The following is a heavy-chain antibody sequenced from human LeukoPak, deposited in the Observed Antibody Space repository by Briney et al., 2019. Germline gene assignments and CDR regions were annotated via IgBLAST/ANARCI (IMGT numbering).Heavy chain of an antibody. CDR2: IYDSGST. J-gene: IGHJ6*02. CDR3: ARDEGITMVRGARGYYGMDV. Sequence: SETLSLTCTVSGNSISSGYYWGWIRQPPGTGLEWIGSIYDSGSTYYNPSLKSRVAISIDTSKNQSSLKLSSVTAADTAVYYCARDEGITMVRGARGYYGMDVWGQGTTVTVSS. CDR1: GNSISSGYY. V-gene: IGHV4-38-2*02. D-gene: IGHD3-10*01.